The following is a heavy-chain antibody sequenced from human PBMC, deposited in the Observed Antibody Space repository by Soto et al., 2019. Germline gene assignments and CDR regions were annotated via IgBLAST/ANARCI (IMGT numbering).Heavy chain of an antibody. J-gene: IGHJ4*02. Sequence: QVQLQESGPGLVKPSETLSLTCTVSGGSISYYYWSWIRQPPGKGLEWIGYINYNGSTHYNPSPKSRVSIAIATSNNHFSLKLSSVSAADTAVYYCARQDDILTGVDYWGQGTLVTVSS. D-gene: IGHD3-9*01. CDR3: ARQDDILTGVDY. CDR1: GGSISYYY. V-gene: IGHV4-59*08. CDR2: INYNGST.